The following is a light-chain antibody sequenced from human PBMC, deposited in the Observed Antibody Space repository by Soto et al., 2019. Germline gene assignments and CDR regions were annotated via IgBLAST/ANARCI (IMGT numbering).Light chain of an antibody. Sequence: QSALTQPASVSGSPGQSITISCTGTSSDVGSYNLVSWYQQHPGKAPKLMIYEGSKRPSGVSNRFSGSKSGNTASLTISGLQAEDEADYYCCSYAGRSTFRVVFGGGTKLTVL. CDR1: SSDVGSYNL. J-gene: IGLJ2*01. CDR3: CSYAGRSTFRVV. CDR2: EGS. V-gene: IGLV2-23*03.